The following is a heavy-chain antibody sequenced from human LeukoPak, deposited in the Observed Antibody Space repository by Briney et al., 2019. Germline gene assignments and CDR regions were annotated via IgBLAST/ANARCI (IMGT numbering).Heavy chain of an antibody. CDR1: GGPINSGDYY. D-gene: IGHD2-2*01. J-gene: IGHJ5*01. CDR2: IYYSGST. CDR3: ARCGGQLTWFDS. Sequence: ETPCPTCTVSGGPINSGDYYWSWIRQPPGKGLEWIGYIYYSGSTYYNPSLKSRVTISVDTSKNHFSLKLNSVTAADSAVYYCARCGGQLTWFDSWGQGTLVTVSS. V-gene: IGHV4-61*03.